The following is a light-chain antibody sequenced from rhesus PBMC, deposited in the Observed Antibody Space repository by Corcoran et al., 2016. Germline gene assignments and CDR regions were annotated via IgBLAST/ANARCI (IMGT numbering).Light chain of an antibody. Sequence: DVQMTQSPSSLSASVGDTVTITCRASQSISRWLAWYQQKPGKAPELLIYKASTLQSGVPSRFSGSGSGTNFPLTISSLQSEDFATYYCQQYSSNWSFGQGTKVEIK. CDR3: QQYSSNWS. CDR2: KAS. V-gene: IGKV1-22*01. CDR1: QSISRW. J-gene: IGKJ1*01.